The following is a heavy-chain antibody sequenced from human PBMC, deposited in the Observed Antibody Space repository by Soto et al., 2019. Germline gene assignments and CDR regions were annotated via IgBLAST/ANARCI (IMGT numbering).Heavy chain of an antibody. J-gene: IGHJ4*02. D-gene: IGHD4-17*01. Sequence: SETLSLTCAVYGGSFSGYYWSWIRQPPGKGLEWIGEINHSGSTNYNPSLKSRVTISVDTSKNQFSLKLSSVTAADTAVCYCAGNYGGNRIDYWGQGTLVTVSS. CDR2: INHSGST. V-gene: IGHV4-34*01. CDR3: AGNYGGNRIDY. CDR1: GGSFSGYY.